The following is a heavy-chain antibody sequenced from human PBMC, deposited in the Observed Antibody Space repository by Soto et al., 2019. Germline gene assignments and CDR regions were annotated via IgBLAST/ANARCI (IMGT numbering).Heavy chain of an antibody. CDR3: ARGYCSGGSCHDYYYYYYKDV. V-gene: IGHV1-69*02. J-gene: IGHJ6*03. CDR2: IIPILGIA. CDR1: GGTFSSYT. D-gene: IGHD2-15*01. Sequence: QVQLVQSGAEVKKPGSSVKVSCKASGGTFSSYTISWVRQAPGQGLEWMGRIIPILGIANYAQKFQGRVTITADKSTSTAYMELSSLRSEDTAVYYCARGYCSGGSCHDYYYYYYKDVWGKETTVTVSS.